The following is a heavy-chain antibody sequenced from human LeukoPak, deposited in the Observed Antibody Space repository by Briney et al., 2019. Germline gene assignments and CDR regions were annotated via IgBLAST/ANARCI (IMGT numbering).Heavy chain of an antibody. Sequence: PGRSLGLSCAASGFTFSSYGMHWVRQAPGKGLEWVAVISYDGSNKYYADSVKGRFTISRDNSKNTLYLQMNSLRAEDTAMYYCAKGADYGGNSAFDYWGQGTLVTVSS. V-gene: IGHV3-30*18. CDR3: AKGADYGGNSAFDY. D-gene: IGHD4-17*01. CDR1: GFTFSSYG. CDR2: ISYDGSNK. J-gene: IGHJ4*02.